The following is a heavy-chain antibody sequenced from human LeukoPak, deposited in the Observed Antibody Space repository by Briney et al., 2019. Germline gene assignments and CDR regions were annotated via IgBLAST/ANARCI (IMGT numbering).Heavy chain of an antibody. D-gene: IGHD3-3*01. CDR2: ISGSGGST. V-gene: IGHV3-23*01. Sequence: GGSLRLSCAASGFTFDDYAMHWVRQAPGKGLEWVSGISGSGGSTYYADSVKGRFTISRDNSKNTLYLQMNSLRAEDTAVYYCAKGGIRFLEWLLSLDAFDIWGQGTMVTVSS. J-gene: IGHJ3*02. CDR1: GFTFDDYA. CDR3: AKGGIRFLEWLLSLDAFDI.